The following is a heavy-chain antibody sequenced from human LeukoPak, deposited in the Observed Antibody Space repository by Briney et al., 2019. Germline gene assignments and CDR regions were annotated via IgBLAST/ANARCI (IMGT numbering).Heavy chain of an antibody. CDR1: GGSISSSSYY. J-gene: IGHJ4*02. D-gene: IGHD3-22*01. CDR3: AREHSYYDSSGYYYGSGYFDY. CDR2: IFTSGST. V-gene: IGHV4-61*02. Sequence: SETLSLTCTVSGGSISSSSYYWGWIRQPAGKGLEWLGRIFTSGSTNYNPSLKSRVIISVDTSKNQFSLKLSSVTAADTAVYSCAREHSYYDSSGYYYGSGYFDYWGQGTLVTVSS.